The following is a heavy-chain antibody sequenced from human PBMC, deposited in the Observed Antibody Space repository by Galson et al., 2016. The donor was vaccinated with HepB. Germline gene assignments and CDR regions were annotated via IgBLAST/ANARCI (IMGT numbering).Heavy chain of an antibody. V-gene: IGHV2-5*02. D-gene: IGHD2-15*01. J-gene: IGHJ4*02. CDR3: AKDICSGGSCYWGFDY. CDR2: IYWDDDK. CDR1: GFALTTSGVG. Sequence: PALVKPTQTLTLTCTFTGFALTTSGVGVGWIRQPPGKALEWLALIYWDDDKRYSPSLKTRLTITKDNSKNSLYLQMNSLRAEDTALYYCAKDICSGGSCYWGFDYWGQGTLVTVSS.